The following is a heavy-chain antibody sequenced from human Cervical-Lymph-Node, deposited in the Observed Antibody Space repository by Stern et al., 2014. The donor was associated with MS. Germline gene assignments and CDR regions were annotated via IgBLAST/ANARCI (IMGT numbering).Heavy chain of an antibody. V-gene: IGHV3-30*18. D-gene: IGHD2-21*02. Sequence: VQLVESGAGVVQPGRSLRLSCVASGFTFKRYAMRWVRQAPGKGPEWVASISHDGNKKYSAESVKGQFIISRDNSDNTLFLQMSSLRAEDTAVYYCAKNRYDIVLGTGGYFDPWGQGTLVTVSS. CDR2: ISHDGNKK. CDR1: GFTFKRYA. CDR3: AKNRYDIVLGTGGYFDP. J-gene: IGHJ5*02.